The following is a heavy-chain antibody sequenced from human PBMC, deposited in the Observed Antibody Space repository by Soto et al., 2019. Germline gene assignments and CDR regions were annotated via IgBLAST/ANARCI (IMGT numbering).Heavy chain of an antibody. CDR3: ARLLYGMDV. V-gene: IGHV4-39*01. Sequence: SETLSLTCTVSSGSIISSSYYWGWVRQPPGKGLEWIGSMYYSGNTHYNPSLESRVTISVDTSKNQFSLKLNSVTAADTAVYYCARLLYGMDVWGQGTTVSASS. J-gene: IGHJ6*02. CDR1: SGSIISSSYY. CDR2: MYYSGNT.